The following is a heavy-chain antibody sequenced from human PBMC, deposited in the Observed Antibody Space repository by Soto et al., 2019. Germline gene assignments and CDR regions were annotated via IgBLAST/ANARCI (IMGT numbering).Heavy chain of an antibody. CDR1: GYPFTRYG. CDR3: VRDGPPMDY. J-gene: IGHJ4*02. V-gene: IGHV1-18*01. Sequence: QVQLVQSGDEVKKPGASVKVSCQASGYPFTRYGISWVRQAPGQGLEWTGWFSAYNGNTKYAQKLQGRVTMTTDTSTSTADMELRSRRSADTAVYYCVRDGPPMDYWGQGTLVTVSS. CDR2: FSAYNGNT. D-gene: IGHD2-2*01.